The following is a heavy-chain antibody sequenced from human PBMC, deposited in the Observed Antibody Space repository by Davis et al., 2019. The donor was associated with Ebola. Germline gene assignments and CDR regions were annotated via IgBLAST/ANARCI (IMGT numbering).Heavy chain of an antibody. CDR2: IYYSGST. Sequence: PSETLSLTCTVSGGSVSSGSYYWSWIRQPPGKGLEWIGYIYYSGSTNYNPSLKSRVTISVDTSKNQFSLKLSSVTAADTAVYYCARGQRGWELLGLYYYYMDVWGKGTTVTVSS. CDR3: ARGQRGWELLGLYYYYMDV. CDR1: GGSVSSGSYY. J-gene: IGHJ6*03. D-gene: IGHD1-26*01. V-gene: IGHV4-61*01.